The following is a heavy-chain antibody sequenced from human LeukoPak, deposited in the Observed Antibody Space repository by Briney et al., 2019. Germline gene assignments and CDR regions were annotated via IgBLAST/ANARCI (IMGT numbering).Heavy chain of an antibody. J-gene: IGHJ4*02. D-gene: IGHD3-9*01. V-gene: IGHV3-30*02. Sequence: GGSLRLSCAASGFTFSSYGMHWVRQAPGKGLEWVAFIRYDGSNKYYADSVKGRFTISRDNSKNTLYLQMNSLRAEDTAVYYCAKVGVLRYFDWPPPGDYWGQGTLVTVSS. CDR1: GFTFSSYG. CDR2: IRYDGSNK. CDR3: AKVGVLRYFDWPPPGDY.